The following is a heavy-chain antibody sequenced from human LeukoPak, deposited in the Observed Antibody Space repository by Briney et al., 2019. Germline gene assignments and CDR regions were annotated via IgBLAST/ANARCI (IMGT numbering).Heavy chain of an antibody. J-gene: IGHJ5*02. CDR1: GYTLTELS. CDR2: FDPEDGET. CDR3: ARDNNGYDFWSGYWLESNWFDP. D-gene: IGHD3-3*01. Sequence: GASVKVSCKVSGYTLTELSMHWVRQAPGKGLEWMGGFDPEDGETIYAQKFQGRVTMTEDTSTDTAYMELSRLRSDDTAVYYCARDNNGYDFWSGYWLESNWFDPWGQGTLVTVSS. V-gene: IGHV1-24*01.